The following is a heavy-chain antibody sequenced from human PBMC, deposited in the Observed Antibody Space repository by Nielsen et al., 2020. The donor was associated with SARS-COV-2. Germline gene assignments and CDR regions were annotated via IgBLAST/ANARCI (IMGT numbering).Heavy chain of an antibody. D-gene: IGHD3-10*01. CDR3: AKDPLDYYGSGSSN. V-gene: IGHV3-23*01. CDR1: GFTFSSYA. Sequence: GESLKISCAASGFTFSSYAMSWVRQAPGKGLEWFSAISGSGGSTYYADSVKGRFTISRDNSKNTLYLQMNSLRAEDTAVYYCAKDPLDYYGSGSSNWGQGTLVTVSS. CDR2: ISGSGGST. J-gene: IGHJ4*02.